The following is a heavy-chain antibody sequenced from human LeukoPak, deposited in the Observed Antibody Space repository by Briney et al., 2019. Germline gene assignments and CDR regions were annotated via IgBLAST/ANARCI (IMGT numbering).Heavy chain of an antibody. D-gene: IGHD6-13*01. CDR1: GYY. Sequence: ASVKVSCKASGYYMHWVRQAPGQGLEWTGWINPNSGGTKYAQKFQGGVTISTAYMELSRLRSDDTAVYYCARGKSATAPDSNWYLDLWGRGTLVTVSS. CDR2: INPNSGGT. CDR3: ARGKSATAPDSNWYLDL. V-gene: IGHV1-2*02. J-gene: IGHJ2*01.